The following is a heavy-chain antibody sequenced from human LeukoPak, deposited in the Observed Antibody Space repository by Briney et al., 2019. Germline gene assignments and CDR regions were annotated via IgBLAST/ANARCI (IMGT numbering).Heavy chain of an antibody. CDR3: ARDWGLDSRYFDY. Sequence: GGSLRLSCSASGFTFSSTTMHWVRQAPGKGLEYVSAITTNGRRTYYADSVKGRSAISRDNSNNTLYLQMNSLRAEDTAVYYCARDWGLDSRYFDYWGQGTLVTVSS. V-gene: IGHV3-64*04. D-gene: IGHD3-16*01. CDR1: GFTFSSTT. J-gene: IGHJ4*02. CDR2: ITTNGRRT.